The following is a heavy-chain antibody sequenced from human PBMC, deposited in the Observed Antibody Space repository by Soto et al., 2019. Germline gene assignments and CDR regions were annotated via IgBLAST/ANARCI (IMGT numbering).Heavy chain of an antibody. CDR2: IWYDGSNK. Sequence: PGGSLRLSCAASGFTFSSYGMHWVRQAPGKGLEWVAVIWYDGSNKYYADSVKGRFTISRDNSKNTLYLQMNSLRAEDTAVYYCARDLHYGDQPSVTPDYWGQGTLVTVSS. V-gene: IGHV3-33*01. J-gene: IGHJ4*02. D-gene: IGHD4-17*01. CDR1: GFTFSSYG. CDR3: ARDLHYGDQPSVTPDY.